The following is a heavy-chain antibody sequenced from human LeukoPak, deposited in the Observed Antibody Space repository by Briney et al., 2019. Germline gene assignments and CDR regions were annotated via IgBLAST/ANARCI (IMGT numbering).Heavy chain of an antibody. CDR1: GFTFSSYG. CDR3: AKDRDDYGDFYGIDV. V-gene: IGHV3-30*02. J-gene: IGHJ6*02. Sequence: GGSLRLSCAASGFTFSSYGMHWVRQAPGKGLEWVAFIRYDGSNKYYADSVKGRFTISRDNSKNTLYLQMNSLRAEDTAVYYCAKDRDDYGDFYGIDVWGQGTTVTVSS. D-gene: IGHD4-17*01. CDR2: IRYDGSNK.